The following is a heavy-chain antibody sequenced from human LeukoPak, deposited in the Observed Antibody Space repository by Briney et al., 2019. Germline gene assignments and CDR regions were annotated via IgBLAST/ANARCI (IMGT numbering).Heavy chain of an antibody. Sequence: PGGTLRLSCAASGFTFSSYWMHWVRQAPGTGLVWVSRINSDGSYTTCADSVKCRFTISRDNAKTTLYLQMSSLRAEDTAVYYCAREESQSPRWNNWFDPWGQGTLVTVSS. D-gene: IGHD5/OR15-5a*01. J-gene: IGHJ5*02. CDR3: AREESQSPRWNNWFDP. CDR1: GFTFSSYW. CDR2: INSDGSYT. V-gene: IGHV3-74*01.